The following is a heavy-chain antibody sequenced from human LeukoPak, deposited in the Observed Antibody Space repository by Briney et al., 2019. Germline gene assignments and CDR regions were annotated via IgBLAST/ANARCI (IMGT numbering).Heavy chain of an antibody. CDR2: ISSSGSNT. Sequence: PGGSLRLSCAASEFTYGMNWVRQAPGKGLECVSAISSSGSNTYYADSVKGRFTISRDNSKNTLYLQMNSLRAEDTAVYYCAKGDIKVGATNFDYWGQGTLVTVSS. CDR1: EFTYG. CDR3: AKGDIKVGATNFDY. J-gene: IGHJ4*02. V-gene: IGHV3-23*01. D-gene: IGHD1-26*01.